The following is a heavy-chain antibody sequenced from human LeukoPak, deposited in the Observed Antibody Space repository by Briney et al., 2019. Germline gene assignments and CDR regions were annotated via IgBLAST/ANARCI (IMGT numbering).Heavy chain of an antibody. D-gene: IGHD2-21*02. CDR1: GFTFSSYG. V-gene: IGHV3-30*03. CDR2: ISYDGSNK. J-gene: IGHJ6*02. CDR3: ARGDPFYYYGMDV. Sequence: GGSLRLSCAASGFTFSSYGMHWVRQAPGKGLERVAVISYDGSNKYYADSVKGGFTISRDNAKSSLYLQKNSLRAEDTAVYYCARGDPFYYYGMDVWGQGTTVTVSS.